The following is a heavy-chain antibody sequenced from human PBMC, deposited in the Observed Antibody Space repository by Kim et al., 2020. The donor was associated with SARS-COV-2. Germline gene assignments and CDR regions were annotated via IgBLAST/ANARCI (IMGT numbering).Heavy chain of an antibody. D-gene: IGHD1-1*01. V-gene: IGHV3-30*18. CDR3: AKGTYARWSYGMDV. Sequence: GGSLRLSCAASGFTFSSYGMHWVRQAPGKGLEWVAVISYDGSNKYYADSVKGRFTISRDNSKNTLYLQMNSLRAEDTAVYYCAKGTYARWSYGMDVWGQGTTVTVSS. J-gene: IGHJ6*02. CDR1: GFTFSSYG. CDR2: ISYDGSNK.